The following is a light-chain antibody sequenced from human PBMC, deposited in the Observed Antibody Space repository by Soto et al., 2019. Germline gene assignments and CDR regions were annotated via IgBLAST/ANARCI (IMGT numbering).Light chain of an antibody. CDR3: SSYAGSNRV. CDR1: RSDGGGYNY. V-gene: IGLV2-8*01. Sequence: QFVLTPPPPAFGAPGQAGTISLTGTRSDGGGYNYVSWYQQHPGKAPKLMFYEVSKRPSGVPDRFSGSMSGNTASLTVSGLQAEDEADYYCSSYAGSNRVFGTGTKVTVL. CDR2: EVS. J-gene: IGLJ1*01.